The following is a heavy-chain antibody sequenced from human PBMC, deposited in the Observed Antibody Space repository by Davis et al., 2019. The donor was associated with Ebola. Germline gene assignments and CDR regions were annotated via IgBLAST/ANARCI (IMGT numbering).Heavy chain of an antibody. CDR2: IPYDGSSQ. CDR1: GFTFSSFS. J-gene: IGHJ4*02. CDR3: ARDLLTGSYLEY. Sequence: GESLKISCAASGFTFSSFSMFWVRQAPGKGLEWVAVIPYDGSSQYYAASVKGRFTISRDNSKNTLYLQMNSLRAEDTAVYYCARDLLTGSYLEYWGQGTLLTVSS. V-gene: IGHV3-30-3*01. D-gene: IGHD7-27*01.